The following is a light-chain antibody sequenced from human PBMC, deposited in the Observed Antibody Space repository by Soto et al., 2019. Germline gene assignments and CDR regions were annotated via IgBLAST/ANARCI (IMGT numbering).Light chain of an antibody. CDR2: GAS. CDR1: QSVSTTD. V-gene: IGKV3-20*01. J-gene: IGKJ1*01. CDR3: QQFGNSVRP. Sequence: EIVLTQSPGTLSLSPGERATLSCRASQSVSTTDLVWYQQKPGQPPRLLIYGASTRATGIPDRFSGSGSGTDFTLTISRLEPEDFAVYYYQQFGNSVRPFGPGTEV.